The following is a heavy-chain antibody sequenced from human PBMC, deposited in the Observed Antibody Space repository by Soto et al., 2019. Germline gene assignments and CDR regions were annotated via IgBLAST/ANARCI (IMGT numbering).Heavy chain of an antibody. J-gene: IGHJ4*02. Sequence: SETLSLTCDVSGVSISSGNWWSWVRQPPGKGLEWIAEVYNDGSANYHPSLESRATISVDRSKNQFSLRLSSVTAADTGKYYWAGLVYDSRLNYLYFDHWGQGTLGTVSS. CDR1: GVSISSGNW. CDR2: VYNDGSA. V-gene: IGHV4-4*02. CDR3: AGLVYDSRLNYLYFDH. D-gene: IGHD3-22*01.